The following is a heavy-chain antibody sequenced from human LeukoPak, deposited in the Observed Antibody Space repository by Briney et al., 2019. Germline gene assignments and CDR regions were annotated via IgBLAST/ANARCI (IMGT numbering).Heavy chain of an antibody. CDR1: GFTFSSYE. V-gene: IGHV3-21*01. CDR2: ISSSSSYI. J-gene: IGHJ4*02. Sequence: PGGSLRLSCAASGFTFSSYEMNWVRQAPGKGLEWVSSISSSSSYIYYADSVKGRFTISRDNAKNSLYLQMNSLRAEDTAVYYCARTGYCSGGSCQKRTDYWGQGTLVTVSS. CDR3: ARTGYCSGGSCQKRTDY. D-gene: IGHD2-15*01.